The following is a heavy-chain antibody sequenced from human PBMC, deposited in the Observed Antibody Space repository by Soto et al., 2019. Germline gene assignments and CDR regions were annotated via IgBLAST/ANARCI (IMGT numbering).Heavy chain of an antibody. J-gene: IGHJ5*02. CDR2: ICNSGNT. Sequence: PSETLSLTCTVSGGSISSYYCSWIRQPPGKGLEWIGYICNSGNTYYNPSLKSRVTTSLDRSKNQFSLNLSSVTAADTAVYYCARVWFGESSWFDPWGQGTLVTVSS. CDR3: ARVWFGESSWFDP. V-gene: IGHV4-59*04. D-gene: IGHD3-10*01. CDR1: GGSISSYY.